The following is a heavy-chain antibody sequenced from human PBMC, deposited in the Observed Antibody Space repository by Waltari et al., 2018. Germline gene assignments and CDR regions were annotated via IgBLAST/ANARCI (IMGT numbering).Heavy chain of an antibody. CDR2: IIPILGIA. CDR1: GGTFSSYT. V-gene: IGHV1-69*02. D-gene: IGHD3-16*02. CDR3: ARAFDDYVWGSYREHYYYYGMDV. J-gene: IGHJ6*02. Sequence: QVQLVQSGAEVKKPGSSVKVSCKASGGTFSSYTISWVRQAPGQGLEWMGRIIPILGIANYAQKCQGRGTITADKSTSTAYMELSSLRSEDTAVYYCARAFDDYVWGSYREHYYYYGMDVWGQGTTVTVSS.